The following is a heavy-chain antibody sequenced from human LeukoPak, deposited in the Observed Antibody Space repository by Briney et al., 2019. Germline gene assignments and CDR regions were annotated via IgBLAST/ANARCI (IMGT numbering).Heavy chain of an antibody. V-gene: IGHV3-7*04. CDR2: IKQDGSKK. Sequence: GGSLRLSCAASGFTFSSFAMTWVRQAPGKGLEWVANIKQDGSKKSYVDSVKGRFTISRDNAKNSLYLQMNSLRAEDTAIYYCTRVGYIDEGIDYWGQGTLVTVSS. D-gene: IGHD5-24*01. CDR3: TRVGYIDEGIDY. J-gene: IGHJ4*02. CDR1: GFTFSSFA.